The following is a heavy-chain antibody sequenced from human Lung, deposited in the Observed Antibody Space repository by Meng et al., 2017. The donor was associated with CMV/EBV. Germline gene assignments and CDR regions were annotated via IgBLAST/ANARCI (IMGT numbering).Heavy chain of an antibody. V-gene: IGHV3-23*01. CDR2: IGGNGRNT. D-gene: IGHD3-9*01. Sequence: SCAASGFTFRNYAMSWVRQTPGMGLEWVSLIGGNGRNTDYAASVKGRFTTSRDNSKSTLYLQMNSLRAEDTAIYYCATYDLLTGPDYWGQGTLVTVSS. CDR3: ATYDLLTGPDY. CDR1: GFTFRNYA. J-gene: IGHJ4*02.